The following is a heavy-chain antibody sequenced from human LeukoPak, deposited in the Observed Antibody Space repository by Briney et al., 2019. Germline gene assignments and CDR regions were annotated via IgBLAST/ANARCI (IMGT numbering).Heavy chain of an antibody. CDR2: INPNSGAT. V-gene: IGHV1-2*02. CDR3: AMAGRLGSGYYYRAIDY. Sequence: ASVKGSCKASGYTFTGYYMHWVRPAPGQGLEWMAWINPNSGATNYAQNFQGRVTMTRDTSLSTAYMGMSRLKSDDTAVYYCAMAGRLGSGYYYRAIDYWGQGILVTVSS. D-gene: IGHD3-22*01. J-gene: IGHJ4*02. CDR1: GYTFTGYY.